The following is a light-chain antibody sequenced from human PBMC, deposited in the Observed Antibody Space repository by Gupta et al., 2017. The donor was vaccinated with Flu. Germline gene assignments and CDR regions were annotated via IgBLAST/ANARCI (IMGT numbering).Light chain of an antibody. CDR3: SSYTSSSTYV. Sequence: QSALPQPPSVSGSPGPSVTISCPGTSSDVGSYNRVSWYQQPPGTAPKLLIYEVSNRPSGVPDRFSGSKAGNTASLTISGLHAEDEADYYCSSYTSSSTYVFGTGTKGTVL. CDR1: SSDVGSYNR. J-gene: IGLJ1*01. CDR2: EVS. V-gene: IGLV2-18*02.